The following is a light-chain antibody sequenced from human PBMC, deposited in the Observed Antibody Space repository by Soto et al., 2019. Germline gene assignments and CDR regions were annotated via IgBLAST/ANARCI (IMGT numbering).Light chain of an antibody. V-gene: IGLV1-47*01. Sequence: QSALTQPPSASGTPGQRVTISCSGSSSNIGSNYLYWYQQLPGTAPKLLIYRNNQRPSAVPDRFSGSKSGTSTSLAISGLRSEDEADYYCAAWDDSLSGCYVFGTGTKVTVL. CDR3: AAWDDSLSGCYV. CDR2: RNN. J-gene: IGLJ1*01. CDR1: SSNIGSNY.